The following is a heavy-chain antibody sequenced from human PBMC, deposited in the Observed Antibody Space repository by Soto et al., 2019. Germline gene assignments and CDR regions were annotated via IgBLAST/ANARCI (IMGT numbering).Heavy chain of an antibody. CDR2: IYYSGST. CDR1: GGSISSGGYY. J-gene: IGHJ5*02. CDR3: ARSVFP. V-gene: IGHV4-31*03. Sequence: QVQLQESGPGLVKPSQTLSLTCTVSGGSISSGGYYWSWIRQHPGKGLEWIGYIYYSGSTYYNPSLXSXXTISVDTSKNQFSLKLSSVTAADXAXXYXARSVFPWGQGTLVTVSS.